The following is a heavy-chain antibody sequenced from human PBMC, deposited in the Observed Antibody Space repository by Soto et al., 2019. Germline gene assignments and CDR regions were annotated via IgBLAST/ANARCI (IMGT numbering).Heavy chain of an antibody. J-gene: IGHJ4*02. CDR2: ISTYNGKT. V-gene: IGHV1-18*01. CDR1: GYTFSTYP. D-gene: IGHD6-13*01. Sequence: QVQLVQSGAEVKKPGASVKVSCKTSGYTFSTYPISWVRQAPGQGLEWVGWISTYNGKTNYGQKFQGRVTITTDTSASTAYMNLRNLRSDDTVVYYCARDRVEAALGTFDQWGQGTLVTVSS. CDR3: ARDRVEAALGTFDQ.